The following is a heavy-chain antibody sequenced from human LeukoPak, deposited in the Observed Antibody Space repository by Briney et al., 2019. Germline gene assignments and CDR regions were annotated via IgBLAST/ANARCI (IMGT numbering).Heavy chain of an antibody. CDR3: AKDGNRQWLVGGYFDY. CDR2: ISYDGSNK. CDR1: GSTFSSYG. Sequence: GGSLRLSCAASGSTFSSYGMHWVRQAPGKGLEWVAVISYDGSNKYYADSVKGRFTISRDNSKNTLYLQMNSLRAEDTAVYYCAKDGNRQWLVGGYFDYWGQGTLVTVSS. D-gene: IGHD6-19*01. J-gene: IGHJ4*02. V-gene: IGHV3-30*18.